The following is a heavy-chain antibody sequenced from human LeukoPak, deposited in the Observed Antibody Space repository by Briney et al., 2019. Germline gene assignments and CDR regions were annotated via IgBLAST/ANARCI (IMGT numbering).Heavy chain of an antibody. CDR1: GGSISSYY. CDR3: ASGYSSSWLHYFDY. J-gene: IGHJ4*02. V-gene: IGHV4-59*01. Sequence: SETLSLTCTVSGGSISSYYWSWIRQPPGKGLEWIGYIYYSGSTNYNPSLKSRVTISVDTSKNRFSLKLSSVTAADTAVYYCASGYSSSWLHYFDYWGQGTLVTVST. CDR2: IYYSGST. D-gene: IGHD6-13*01.